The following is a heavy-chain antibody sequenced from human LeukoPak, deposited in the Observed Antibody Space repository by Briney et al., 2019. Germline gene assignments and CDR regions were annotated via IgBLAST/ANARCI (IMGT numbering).Heavy chain of an antibody. D-gene: IGHD1-26*01. J-gene: IGHJ5*02. CDR2: INHSGST. CDR3: ARGWELLYLNWFDP. Sequence: SETLSLTCAVYGGSFSAYYWNWIRQPPGKGLEWIGEINHSGSTNYNPSLKSRVTMSVDTSKNQFSLKLSSVTAADTAVYYCARGWELLYLNWFDPWGQGTLVTVSS. V-gene: IGHV4-34*01. CDR1: GGSFSAYY.